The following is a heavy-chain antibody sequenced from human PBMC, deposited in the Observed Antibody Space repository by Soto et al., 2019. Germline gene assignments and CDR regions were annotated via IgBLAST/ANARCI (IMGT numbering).Heavy chain of an antibody. J-gene: IGHJ6*02. CDR1: GFTFSSYW. Sequence: GGSLRLSCAASGFTFSSYWMSWVRQAPGKGLEWVANIKQDGSEKYYVDSVKGRFTISRDNAKNSLYLQMNSLRAEDTAVYYCARVGGRLVYYYYYYGMDVWGQGTTVTVSS. D-gene: IGHD3-16*01. CDR2: IKQDGSEK. CDR3: ARVGGRLVYYYYYYGMDV. V-gene: IGHV3-7*05.